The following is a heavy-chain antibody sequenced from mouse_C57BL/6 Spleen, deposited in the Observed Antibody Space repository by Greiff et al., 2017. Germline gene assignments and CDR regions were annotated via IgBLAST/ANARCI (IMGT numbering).Heavy chain of an antibody. CDR2: IDPSDSYT. V-gene: IGHV1-59*01. CDR3: ARNYRNMDY. Sequence: QVQLQQPGAELVRPGTSVKLSCKASGYTFTSYWMHWVKQRPGQGLEWIGVIDPSDSYTNFNQKFKGKATLTVDTSSSTAYMQLSSLTSVDSAVNNCARNYRNMDYWGQGTTVTVSS. CDR1: GYTFTSYW. J-gene: IGHJ4*01. D-gene: IGHD2-5*01.